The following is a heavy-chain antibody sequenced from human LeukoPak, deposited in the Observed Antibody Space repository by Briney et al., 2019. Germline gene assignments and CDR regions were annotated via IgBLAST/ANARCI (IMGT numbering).Heavy chain of an antibody. Sequence: GGSLRLSCAASGFTVSSNYMSWVRQAPGKGLEWVSVIYSGGGTYYADSVKGRFTISRDNAKNTLYLQMNSLRAEDTAVYYCARDGYYYDSGGYYYGADAFDIWGQGTVVTVSS. CDR1: GFTVSSNY. V-gene: IGHV3-66*01. D-gene: IGHD3-22*01. CDR2: IYSGGGT. CDR3: ARDGYYYDSGGYYYGADAFDI. J-gene: IGHJ3*02.